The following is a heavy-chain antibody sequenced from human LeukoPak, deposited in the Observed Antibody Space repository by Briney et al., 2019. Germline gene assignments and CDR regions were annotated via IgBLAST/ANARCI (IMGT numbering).Heavy chain of an antibody. Sequence: PSETLSLTCTVSGGSISSYYWSWIRQPPGKGLEWIGYIFYSGSTNYNPSLKSRVTISLDTSKNQFSLNLSSVTAADTAVYYCARRSGRGDYYFDYWGQGTLVTVSS. CDR1: GGSISSYY. V-gene: IGHV4-59*08. D-gene: IGHD3-10*01. CDR2: IFYSGST. J-gene: IGHJ4*02. CDR3: ARRSGRGDYYFDY.